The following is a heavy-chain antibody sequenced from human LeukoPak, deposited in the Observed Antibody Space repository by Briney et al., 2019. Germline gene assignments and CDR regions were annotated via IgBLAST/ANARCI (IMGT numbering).Heavy chain of an antibody. D-gene: IGHD1-26*01. CDR3: ARRNSGNYYGLFDP. J-gene: IGHJ5*02. V-gene: IGHV4-39*01. CDR1: GGSISSSSYY. Sequence: PSETLSLTCTVSGGSISSSSYYWAWIRQPPGKGLEWIGSIYYSGNTYYNPSLKSRITLSVDTSKNQFSLKLSSVTAADSAVYYCARRNSGNYYGLFDPWAREPWSPSP. CDR2: IYYSGNT.